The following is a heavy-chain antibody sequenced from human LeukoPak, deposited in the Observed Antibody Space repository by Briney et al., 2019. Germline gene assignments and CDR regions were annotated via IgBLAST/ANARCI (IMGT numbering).Heavy chain of an antibody. CDR1: GGTFSSYA. J-gene: IGHJ4*02. Sequence: ASVKVSCKASGGTFSSYAISWVRQAPGQGLEWMGRIIPIFGMANYAQKFQGRVTITADKSTSTAYMELSSLRSEDTAVYYCARDLSSSSNFDYWGQGTLVTVSS. V-gene: IGHV1-69*04. CDR2: IIPIFGMA. CDR3: ARDLSSSSNFDY. D-gene: IGHD6-6*01.